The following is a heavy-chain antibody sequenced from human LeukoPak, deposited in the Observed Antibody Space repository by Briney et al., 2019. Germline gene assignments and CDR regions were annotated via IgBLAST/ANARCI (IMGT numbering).Heavy chain of an antibody. D-gene: IGHD3-10*01. J-gene: IGHJ4*02. CDR1: GYSFTGYH. V-gene: IGHV1-2*02. CDR3: ARDATMVLRVPD. Sequence: ASVKVSCKASGYSFTGYHMHWVRQAPGQGLEWMGWINPTSGGTNYAQKFQGRVTMTRDTSIRTVYMELSRLRSDDTAVYYCARDATMVLRVPDWGQGTLVTVSS. CDR2: INPTSGGT.